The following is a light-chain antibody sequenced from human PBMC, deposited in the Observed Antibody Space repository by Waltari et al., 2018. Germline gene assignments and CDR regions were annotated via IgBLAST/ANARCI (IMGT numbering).Light chain of an antibody. J-gene: IGKJ4*01. Sequence: DIQMTQSPSSVSASVGDRVTITCRASQSVRDWVAWYQQKPGRAPKLLLYAASTLESGVPSRFAGSGSETVFSLSISSLQPEDSATYFCQQAYDFPLTFGGGTKVEVK. CDR3: QQAYDFPLT. CDR1: QSVRDW. CDR2: AAS. V-gene: IGKV1-12*01.